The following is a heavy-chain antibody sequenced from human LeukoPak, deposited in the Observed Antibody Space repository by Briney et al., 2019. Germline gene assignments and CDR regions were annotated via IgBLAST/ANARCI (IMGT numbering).Heavy chain of an antibody. CDR1: GGSISSSSYY. Sequence: KPSETLSLTCTVSGGSISSSSYYWGWIRQPPGKGLEWIGSIYYSGGTYYNPSLKSRVTISVDTSKNQFSLKLSSVTAADTAVYYCVSGYDLGYYFDYWGQGTLVTVSS. V-gene: IGHV4-39*01. CDR3: VSGYDLGYYFDY. D-gene: IGHD5-12*01. CDR2: IYYSGGT. J-gene: IGHJ4*02.